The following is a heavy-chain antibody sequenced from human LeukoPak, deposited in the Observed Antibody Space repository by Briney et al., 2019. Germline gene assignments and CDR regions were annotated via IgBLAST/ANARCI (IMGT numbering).Heavy chain of an antibody. Sequence: KASETLSLTCTVSGGSISSSSYYWGWIRQPPGKGLEWIGSIYYSGSTYYNPSLKSRVTISVDTSKNQFSLKLSSVTAADTAVYYCARGIAVAVRPDAFDIWGQGTMVTVSS. V-gene: IGHV4-39*07. CDR1: GGSISSSSYY. CDR2: IYYSGST. CDR3: ARGIAVAVRPDAFDI. D-gene: IGHD6-19*01. J-gene: IGHJ3*02.